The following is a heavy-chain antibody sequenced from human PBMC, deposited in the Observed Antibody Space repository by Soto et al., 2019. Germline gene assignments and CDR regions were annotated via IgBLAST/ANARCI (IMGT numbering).Heavy chain of an antibody. CDR3: SRGILV. Sequence: QVQLQESGPGLVKPSQTLSLTCTVSGGSINSGGYCWSWIRQHPGKGLDWIGRISYGGTPSSNPSLKSRVTISVDTSKNQFSLKLTSVTVGDTAVYYCSRGILVWGQGALITVSS. CDR2: ISYGGTP. V-gene: IGHV4-31*03. D-gene: IGHD5-18*01. J-gene: IGHJ4*02. CDR1: GGSINSGGYC.